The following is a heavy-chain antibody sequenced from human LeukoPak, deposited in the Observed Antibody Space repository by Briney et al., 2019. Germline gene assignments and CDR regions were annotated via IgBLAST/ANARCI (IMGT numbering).Heavy chain of an antibody. Sequence: GASVKVSCKASGGTFSSYTISWVRQAPGQGLEWMGRIIPILGIANYAQKFQGRVTITADKSTSTAYMELSSLRSEDTAVYYCARSSVGAAPGYFDYWGQGTLVTVSS. J-gene: IGHJ4*02. CDR2: IIPILGIA. CDR3: ARSSVGAAPGYFDY. CDR1: GGTFSSYT. V-gene: IGHV1-69*02. D-gene: IGHD1-26*01.